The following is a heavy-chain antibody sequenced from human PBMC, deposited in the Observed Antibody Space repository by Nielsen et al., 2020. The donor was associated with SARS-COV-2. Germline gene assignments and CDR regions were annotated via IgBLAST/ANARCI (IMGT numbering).Heavy chain of an antibody. V-gene: IGHV4-4*02. CDR3: ARDSPGRWLVREGFDP. CDR1: GGSISSSNW. D-gene: IGHD6-19*01. J-gene: IGHJ5*02. CDR2: IYHSGST. Sequence: SETLSLTCAVSGGSISSSNWWSWVRPPPGKGLEWIGEIYHSGSTNYNPSLKSRVTISVDKSKNQFSLKLSSVTAADTAVYYCARDSPGRWLVREGFDPWGQGTLVTVSS.